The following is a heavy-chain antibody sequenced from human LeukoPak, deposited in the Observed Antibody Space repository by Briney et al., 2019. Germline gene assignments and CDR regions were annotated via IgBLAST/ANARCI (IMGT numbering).Heavy chain of an antibody. CDR2: IIPILGIA. V-gene: IGHV1-69*02. D-gene: IGHD2-15*01. CDR3: ARVMYCSGGSCYSGGFGWFDP. Sequence: SVKVSCKASGGTFSSYTISWVRQAPGQGLEWVGRIIPILGIANCAQKFQGRVTITADKSTSTAYMELSSLRSEDTAVYYCARVMYCSGGSCYSGGFGWFDPWGQGTLVTVSS. J-gene: IGHJ5*02. CDR1: GGTFSSYT.